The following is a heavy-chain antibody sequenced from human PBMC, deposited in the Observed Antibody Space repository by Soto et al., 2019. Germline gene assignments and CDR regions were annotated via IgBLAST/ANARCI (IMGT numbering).Heavy chain of an antibody. CDR3: ASRAGSCFDY. CDR2: IYYSGST. CDR1: GGSISSYY. J-gene: IGHJ4*02. D-gene: IGHD6-13*01. Sequence: QVQLQESGPGLVKPSETLSLTCTVSGGSISSYYWSWIRQPPGKGLEWIGYIYYSGSTNYNPSLKSRVTISVDTAKNQFSLKLSSVTAADTAVYYCASRAGSCFDYWGQGTLVTVSS. V-gene: IGHV4-59*08.